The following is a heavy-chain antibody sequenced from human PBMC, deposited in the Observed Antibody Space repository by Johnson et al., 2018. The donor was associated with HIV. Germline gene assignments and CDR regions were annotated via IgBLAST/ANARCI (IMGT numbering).Heavy chain of an antibody. CDR3: ATGSIGTYDAFDI. CDR2: ISWNSGST. J-gene: IGHJ3*02. CDR1: GLTFDDYA. D-gene: IGHD1-26*01. V-gene: IGHV3-9*01. Sequence: VQLVESGGGLVQPGSSLRLSCAASGLTFDDYAMAWVRQAPGKGLEWVSGISWNSGSTGYGDSVKGRFTISRDNGKNSLYMQMNSLRAEDTALYYCATGSIGTYDAFDIWGQGTMVTVSS.